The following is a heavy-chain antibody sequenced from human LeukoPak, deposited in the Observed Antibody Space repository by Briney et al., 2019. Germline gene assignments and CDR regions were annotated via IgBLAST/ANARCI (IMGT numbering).Heavy chain of an antibody. CDR3: AIEYGYCSGNSCPMVLHNALDI. D-gene: IGHD2-2*03. J-gene: IGHJ3*02. Sequence: GGSQRLSCASSGFSYSHHAMHWPRQAAGRGLQYVAPIRSNGCDTYYVNSVQGSFLICQDHYKNMLDVQKGKRRADDMAVYCCAIEYGYCSGNSCPMVLHNALDIWGQVTMVTVSS. CDR2: IRSNGCDT. V-gene: IGHV3-64*01. CDR1: GFSYSHHA.